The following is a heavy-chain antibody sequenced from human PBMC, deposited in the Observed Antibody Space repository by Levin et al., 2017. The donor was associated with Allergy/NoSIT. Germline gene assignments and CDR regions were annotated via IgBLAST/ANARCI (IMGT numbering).Heavy chain of an antibody. CDR1: GFTFSNYP. Sequence: GESLKISCTASGFTFSNYPMSWVRQTPGKGLEWISAIGASSGTTYYTDSLKGRFTISKDYSNNLLYLQMNSLRAEDTAVYYCARHLLADGREYDYWGQGALVTVSS. CDR2: IGASSGTT. D-gene: IGHD3-3*02. CDR3: ARHLLADGREYDY. J-gene: IGHJ4*02. V-gene: IGHV3-23*01.